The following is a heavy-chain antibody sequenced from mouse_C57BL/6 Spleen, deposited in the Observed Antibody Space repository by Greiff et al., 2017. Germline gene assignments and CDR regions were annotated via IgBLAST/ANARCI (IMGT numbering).Heavy chain of an antibody. Sequence: VQRVESGPGLVQPSQSLSITCTVSGFSLTSYGVHWVRQSPGKGLEWLGVIWRGGSTDYNAAFMSRLSITKDNSKSQVFFKMNSLQADDTAIYYCAKYGNSWYFDVWGTGTTVTVSS. CDR2: IWRGGST. CDR3: AKYGNSWYFDV. V-gene: IGHV2-5*01. CDR1: GFSLTSYG. D-gene: IGHD2-10*02. J-gene: IGHJ1*03.